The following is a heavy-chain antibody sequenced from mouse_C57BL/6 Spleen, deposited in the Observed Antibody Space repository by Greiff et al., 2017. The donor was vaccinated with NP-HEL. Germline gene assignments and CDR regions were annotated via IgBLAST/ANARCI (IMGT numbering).Heavy chain of an antibody. CDR3: AMRGWVDY. CDR1: GYTFTSYW. V-gene: IGHV1-50*01. D-gene: IGHD3-3*01. J-gene: IGHJ2*01. Sequence: VQLQQSGAEFVKPGASVKLSCKASGYTFTSYWMQWVKQRPGQGLEWIGEIDPSDSYTNYNQKFKGKATLTVDTSSSTAYMQLSSLTSEDSAVYYCAMRGWVDYWGQGTTLTVSS. CDR2: IDPSDSYT.